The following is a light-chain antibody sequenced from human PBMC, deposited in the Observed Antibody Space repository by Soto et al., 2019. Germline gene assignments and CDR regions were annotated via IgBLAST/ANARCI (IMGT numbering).Light chain of an antibody. CDR1: QDISGR. CDR3: LQAAGFPLT. J-gene: IGKJ1*01. Sequence: IKMSQELSAASASIGDRNTVTYRASQDISGRLAWFQQKPGKAPKFLISHASRLQNGVPSRFSGSVSGTDFTLTINALQPEDFATYYCLQAAGFPLTFGQGTKVDIK. V-gene: IGKV1-12*01. CDR2: HAS.